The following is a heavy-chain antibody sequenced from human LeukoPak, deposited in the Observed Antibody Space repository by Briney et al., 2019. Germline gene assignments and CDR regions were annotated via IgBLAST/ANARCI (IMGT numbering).Heavy chain of an antibody. CDR1: GFTFSSYA. CDR2: TGSTGVST. Sequence: GGSLRLSCAASGFTFSSYAMNWVRQAPGKGLEWVSGTGSTGVSTFYADSVKGRFTISRDNSKNTLFLQMNSLRAEDTAVYYCAKRDRNYYGSGSYPPLDNWGQGTLVTVSS. D-gene: IGHD3-10*01. V-gene: IGHV3-23*01. CDR3: AKRDRNYYGSGSYPPLDN. J-gene: IGHJ4*02.